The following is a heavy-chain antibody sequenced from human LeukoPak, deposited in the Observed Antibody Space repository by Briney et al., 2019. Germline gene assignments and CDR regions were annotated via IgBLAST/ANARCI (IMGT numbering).Heavy chain of an antibody. CDR3: AKDLFGSGSYEY. D-gene: IGHD3-10*01. CDR2: LRSGGNDK. CDR1: GFTFSSYW. V-gene: IGHV3-30*02. J-gene: IGHJ4*02. Sequence: GGSLRLSCAASGFTFSSYWMHWVRQVPGKGLVWVAFLRSGGNDKYYAGSVKGRFTISRDNSKNTLFLQMNSLRAEDTAVYYCAKDLFGSGSYEYWGQGTLVTVSS.